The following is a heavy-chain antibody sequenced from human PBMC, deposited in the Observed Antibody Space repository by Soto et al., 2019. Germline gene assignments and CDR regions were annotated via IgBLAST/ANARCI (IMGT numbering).Heavy chain of an antibody. CDR1: GDSVTSVNYF. CDR3: ARGEGNSYYAYHLDP. CDR2: ISNSGIS. Sequence: PSETQSLTCTVSGDSVTSVNYFWTWIRQPPGEGLEWIGYISNSGISKYNPSLKSRVAMAQGTSKNQFWLHLQSVAAADTAVYLGARGEGNSYYAYHLDPWGQGAMVTVSS. J-gene: IGHJ5*02. V-gene: IGHV4-61*01. D-gene: IGHD2-21*01.